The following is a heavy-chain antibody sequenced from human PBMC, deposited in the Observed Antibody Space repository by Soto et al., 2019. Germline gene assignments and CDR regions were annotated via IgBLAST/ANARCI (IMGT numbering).Heavy chain of an antibody. D-gene: IGHD3-22*01. J-gene: IGHJ6*02. CDR1: GFTFSSYA. Sequence: EVQLLESGGGLVQPGGSLRLSCAASGFTFSSYAMSWVRQAPGKGLEWVSAISGSGGSTYYADSVKGRFTISRDNSKNTLYLQMNSLRAEDTAVYYCAKGITMIVKGYYYYGMDVWGQGTTFTVSS. CDR3: AKGITMIVKGYYYYGMDV. V-gene: IGHV3-23*01. CDR2: ISGSGGST.